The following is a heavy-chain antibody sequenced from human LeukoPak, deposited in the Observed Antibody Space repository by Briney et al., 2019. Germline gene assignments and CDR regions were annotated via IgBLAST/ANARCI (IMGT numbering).Heavy chain of an antibody. CDR1: GYTFTNYD. J-gene: IGHJ6*03. CDR2: MNPNSGNT. Sequence: ASVKVSCKASGYTFTNYDINWVRQATGQGLEWMGWMNPNSGNTGYAQKFQGRVTMTMNTSISTAYMDLSSLRSEDTAVYYCARALSRTTESYYYMTSGAKGPRSPSP. V-gene: IGHV1-8*01. CDR3: ARALSRTTESYYYMTS. D-gene: IGHD2/OR15-2a*01.